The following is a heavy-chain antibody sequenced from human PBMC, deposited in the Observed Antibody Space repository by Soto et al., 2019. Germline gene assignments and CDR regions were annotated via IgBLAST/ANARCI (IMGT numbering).Heavy chain of an antibody. CDR3: AREDGYNFDTWFDP. CDR1: GYTFRSYA. Sequence: ASVKVSCKTSGYTFRSYAMHWVRQAPGQRLEWMGWINTGTGHTKYSQKMQGRVTLTSDASAHTAYMELSRLTSEDTAVYYCAREDGYNFDTWFDPWGQGTLVTVSS. V-gene: IGHV1-3*04. CDR2: INTGTGHT. D-gene: IGHD1-1*01. J-gene: IGHJ5*02.